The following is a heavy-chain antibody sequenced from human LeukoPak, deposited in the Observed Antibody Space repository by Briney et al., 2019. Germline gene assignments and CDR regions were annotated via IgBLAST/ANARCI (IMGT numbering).Heavy chain of an antibody. CDR1: GFTFSSYW. D-gene: IGHD6-6*01. CDR2: INSDGSTT. CDR3: AKDSGPGSSSNWFDP. Sequence: GGSLRLSCAASGFTFSSYWMHWVRQAPGKGLVWVSRINSDGSTTYYADSVKGRFTISRDNSKNTLYLQMNSLRAEDTAVYYCAKDSGPGSSSNWFDPWGQGTLVTVSS. V-gene: IGHV3-74*01. J-gene: IGHJ5*02.